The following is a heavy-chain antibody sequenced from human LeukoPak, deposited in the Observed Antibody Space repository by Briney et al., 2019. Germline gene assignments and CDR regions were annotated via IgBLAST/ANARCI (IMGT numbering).Heavy chain of an antibody. D-gene: IGHD1-14*01. V-gene: IGHV3-9*01. CDR2: ISWNSGSI. J-gene: IGHJ5*02. CDR1: GFTFDDYA. CDR3: AKGSPEKLLGWFDP. Sequence: GRSLRLSCAASGFTFDDYAMHWVRQAPGKGLEWVSGISWNSGSIGYADSVKGRFTISRDNAKNSLYLQMNSLRAEDTALYYCAKGSPEKLLGWFDPWGQGTLVTVSS.